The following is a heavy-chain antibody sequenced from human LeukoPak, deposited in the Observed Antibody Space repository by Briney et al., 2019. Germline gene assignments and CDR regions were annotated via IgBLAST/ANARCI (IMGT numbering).Heavy chain of an antibody. CDR1: GGTFSSYA. CDR2: IIPIFGIA. D-gene: IGHD3-10*01. J-gene: IGHJ4*02. V-gene: IGHV1-69*10. Sequence: RASVKVSCKASGGTFSSYAISWVRQAPGQGLEWMGGIIPIFGIANYAQKFQGRVTITADKSTSTAYMELSSLRSEDTAVYYCARGRGYGSGSSPLYYFDYWGQGTPVTVSS. CDR3: ARGRGYGSGSSPLYYFDY.